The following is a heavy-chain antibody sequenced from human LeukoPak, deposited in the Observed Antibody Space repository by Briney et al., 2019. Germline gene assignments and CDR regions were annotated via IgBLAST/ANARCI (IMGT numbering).Heavy chain of an antibody. D-gene: IGHD3-22*01. CDR3: ARRRYYDSTGYLD. V-gene: IGHV4-39*01. Sequence: SETLSLICSVSGGYISSSSYYWGWIRQPPGKGLEWIGDIYYTGRTYYNSSLKSRLTVSIDTSKNQFSLKLASLSAADTAVYYCARRRYYDSTGYLDWGQGTLITVSS. CDR2: IYYTGRT. CDR1: GGYISSSSYY. J-gene: IGHJ1*01.